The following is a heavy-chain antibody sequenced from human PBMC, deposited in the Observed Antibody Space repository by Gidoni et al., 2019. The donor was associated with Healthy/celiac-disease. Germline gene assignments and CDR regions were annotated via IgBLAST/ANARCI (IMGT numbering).Heavy chain of an antibody. V-gene: IGHV4-31*03. Sequence: QVQLQESGPGLVKPSQTLSLTCTVSGGSISSGGYYWSWIRQHPGKGLEWIVYIYYSGSTYYNPSLKSRVTISVDTSKNQFSLKLSSVTAADTAVYYCARANTDYYDSSGYYRGGYYYYGMDVWGQGTTVTVSS. CDR1: GGSISSGGYY. D-gene: IGHD3-22*01. CDR3: ARANTDYYDSSGYYRGGYYYYGMDV. CDR2: IYYSGST. J-gene: IGHJ6*02.